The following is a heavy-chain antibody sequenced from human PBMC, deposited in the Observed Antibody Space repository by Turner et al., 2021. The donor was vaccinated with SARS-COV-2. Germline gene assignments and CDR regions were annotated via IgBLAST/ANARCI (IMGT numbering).Heavy chain of an antibody. CDR1: GGSISSSSYY. Sequence: QLQLQESGPGLVKPSETLSLTCTFSGGSISSSSYYWGWIRQPPGKGLEWIGNIYYSGSTYYNPSLKSRVTISVDTSKNQFSLKLSSVTAADTAVYYCASRLITMIVVVKDLSAFDIWGQGTMVTVSS. CDR3: ASRLITMIVVVKDLSAFDI. D-gene: IGHD3-22*01. J-gene: IGHJ3*02. V-gene: IGHV4-39*01. CDR2: IYYSGST.